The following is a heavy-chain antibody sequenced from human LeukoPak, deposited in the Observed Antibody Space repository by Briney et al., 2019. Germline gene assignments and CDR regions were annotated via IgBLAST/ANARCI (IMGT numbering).Heavy chain of an antibody. CDR1: GGSISSSSYY. V-gene: IGHV4-39*02. D-gene: IGHD3-3*01. J-gene: IGHJ6*02. CDR2: IYYSGST. CDR3: ARDMGPIQRGITIFGVVTDYYYYGMDV. Sequence: SETLSLTCTVSGGSISSSSYYWGWIRQPPGKGLEWIGSIYYSGSTYYNPSLKSRVTISVDTSKNQFSLKLSSVTAADTAVYYCARDMGPIQRGITIFGVVTDYYYYGMDVWGQGTTVTVSS.